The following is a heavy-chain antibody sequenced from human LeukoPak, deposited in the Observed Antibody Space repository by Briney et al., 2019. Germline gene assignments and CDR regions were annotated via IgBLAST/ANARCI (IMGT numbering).Heavy chain of an antibody. CDR1: GGSISSGSYY. Sequence: SETLSLTCTVSGGSISSGSYYWSWIRQPAGKGLEWIGRIYTSGSTNYNPSLKSRVTMSVDTSKNQFSLKLSSVTAADTAVYYCARDWTQWELPAWGQGALVTVSS. CDR3: ARDWTQWELPA. V-gene: IGHV4-61*02. J-gene: IGHJ5*02. D-gene: IGHD1-26*01. CDR2: IYTSGST.